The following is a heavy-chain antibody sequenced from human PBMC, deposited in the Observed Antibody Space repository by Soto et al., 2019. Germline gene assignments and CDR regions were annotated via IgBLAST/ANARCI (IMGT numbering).Heavy chain of an antibody. V-gene: IGHV4-4*02. CDR3: ARVRSITIFGVVIPGQDNWFDP. CDR1: GGSISSSNW. D-gene: IGHD3-3*01. CDR2: IYHSGST. Sequence: QVQLQESGPGLVKPSGTLSLTCAVSGGSISSSNWWSWVRQPPGKGLEWIGEIYHSGSTNYNPSLKSRVTISVDKSKNQFSLKLSSVTAAETAVYYCARVRSITIFGVVIPGQDNWFDPWGQGTLVTVSS. J-gene: IGHJ5*02.